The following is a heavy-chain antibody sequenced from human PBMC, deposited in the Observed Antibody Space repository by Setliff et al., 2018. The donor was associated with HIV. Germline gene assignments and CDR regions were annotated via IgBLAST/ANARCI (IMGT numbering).Heavy chain of an antibody. CDR3: ARHRDPPGSSWIYYYSYMDV. J-gene: IGHJ6*03. CDR1: GDSISSYY. Sequence: SETLSLTCTVSGDSISSYYWSWIRQPPGKGLEWIGRLYTRGSANYNPSLGSRVTMSIDTSKNQFSLQMTSVTAADTAVYYCARHRDPPGSSWIYYYSYMDVWGKGTTVTVSS. V-gene: IGHV4-4*07. CDR2: LYTRGSA. D-gene: IGHD6-13*01.